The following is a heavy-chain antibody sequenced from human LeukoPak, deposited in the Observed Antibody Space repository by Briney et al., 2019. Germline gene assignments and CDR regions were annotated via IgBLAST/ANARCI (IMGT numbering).Heavy chain of an antibody. Sequence: SETLSLTCAVYGGSFSGYYWSWIRQPPGKGLEWIGEINHSGSTNHNPSLKSRVTISVDTSKNQFSLKLSSVTAADTAVYYCARMSSGSLDVWGKGTTVTVSS. V-gene: IGHV4-34*01. CDR3: ARMSSGSLDV. CDR1: GGSFSGYY. J-gene: IGHJ6*04. CDR2: INHSGST. D-gene: IGHD3-22*01.